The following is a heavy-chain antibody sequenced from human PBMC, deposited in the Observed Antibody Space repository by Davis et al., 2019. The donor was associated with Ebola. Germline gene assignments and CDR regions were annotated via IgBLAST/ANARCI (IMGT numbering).Heavy chain of an antibody. J-gene: IGHJ4*02. CDR2: IYPTDSDT. V-gene: IGHV5-51*01. Sequence: PGGSLRLSCKGSGYNFTTYGIGWVRQTPGRGLEWMGIIYPTDSDTRYSPSFQGQVTISADKSISTAYLQWSSLKASDTAMYYCARLSYYYGSGDYWGQGTLVTVSS. D-gene: IGHD3-10*01. CDR3: ARLSYYYGSGDY. CDR1: GYNFTTYG.